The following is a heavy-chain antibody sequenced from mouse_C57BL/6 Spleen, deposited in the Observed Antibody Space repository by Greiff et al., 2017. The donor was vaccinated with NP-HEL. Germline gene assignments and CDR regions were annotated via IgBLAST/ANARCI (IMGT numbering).Heavy chain of an antibody. CDR3: ARLEITTVVAPMDY. Sequence: VQLKESGGGLVKPGGSLKLSCAASGFTFSDYGMHWVRQAPEKGLEWVAYISSGSSTIYYADTVKGRFTISRDNAKNTLFLQMTSLRSEDTAMYYCARLEITTVVAPMDYWGQGTSVTVSS. CDR2: ISSGSSTI. D-gene: IGHD1-1*01. CDR1: GFTFSDYG. J-gene: IGHJ4*01. V-gene: IGHV5-17*01.